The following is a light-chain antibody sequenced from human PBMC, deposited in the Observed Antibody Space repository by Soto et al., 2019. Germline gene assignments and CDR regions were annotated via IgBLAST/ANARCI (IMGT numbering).Light chain of an antibody. V-gene: IGKV3-15*01. CDR3: QQNYTTPVYS. CDR1: QSVSSN. J-gene: IGKJ2*01. CDR2: GAS. Sequence: EIVMTQSPATLSLSPGERATLSCRASQSVSSNLAWYQQKPGQAPRLLIYGASTRATGIPARFSGSGSGTEFTLTISSLQPEDFATYFCQQNYTTPVYSFGQGTKVDI.